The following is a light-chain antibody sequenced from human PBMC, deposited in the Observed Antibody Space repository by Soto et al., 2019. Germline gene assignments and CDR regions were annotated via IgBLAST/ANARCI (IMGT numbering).Light chain of an antibody. Sequence: EIVLTQSPGTLSLSPGERDTLSFRGSQSVSNSYLAWYQHKPGQAPRLLIYGASSRVTGIPDRFSGSGSGTDFTLTISRLEPEDFAVYYCQQYGNSPITVGPGTRLEIK. CDR1: QSVSNSY. CDR2: GAS. J-gene: IGKJ5*01. CDR3: QQYGNSPIT. V-gene: IGKV3-20*01.